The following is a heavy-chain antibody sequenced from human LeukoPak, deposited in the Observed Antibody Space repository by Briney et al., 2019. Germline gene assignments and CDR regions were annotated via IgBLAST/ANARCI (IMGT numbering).Heavy chain of an antibody. CDR1: GYSISSGYY. J-gene: IGHJ4*02. V-gene: IGHV4-38-2*02. Sequence: PPETLSLTCTVSGYSISSGYYWGWVRQPPGKGLEWIGSIYHGGSTYYNPSLKSRVTISVDTSKDQFSLKLSSVTAADTAVYYCARREGELRYFDWLTLRDWGQGTLVTVSS. CDR3: ARREGELRYFDWLTLRD. D-gene: IGHD3-9*01. CDR2: IYHGGST.